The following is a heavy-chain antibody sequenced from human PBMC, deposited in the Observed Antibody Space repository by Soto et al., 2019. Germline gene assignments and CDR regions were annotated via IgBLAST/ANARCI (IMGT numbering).Heavy chain of an antibody. CDR2: ISSSSSTI. CDR1: GFTFSSYS. CDR3: ARDAPRDCGGDCYFFDY. D-gene: IGHD2-21*01. J-gene: IGHJ4*02. V-gene: IGHV3-48*01. Sequence: GGSLRLSCAASGFTFSSYSMNWVRQAPGKGLEWVSYISSSSSTIYYADSVKGRFTISRDNAKNSLYLQMNSLRAEDTAVYYCARDAPRDCGGDCYFFDYWGQGTLVTVSS.